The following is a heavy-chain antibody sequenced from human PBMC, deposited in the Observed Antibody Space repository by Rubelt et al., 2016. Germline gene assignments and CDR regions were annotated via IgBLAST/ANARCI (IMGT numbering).Heavy chain of an antibody. Sequence: GLEWIGSIYYSGSTNYNPSLKSRVTISVDTSKNQFSLKLSSVTAADTAVYYCARGGGLGDIVVVPAAITFDYWGQGTLVTVSS. CDR3: ARGGGLGDIVVVPAAITFDY. CDR2: IYYSGST. D-gene: IGHD2-2*01. V-gene: IGHV4-39*07. J-gene: IGHJ4*02.